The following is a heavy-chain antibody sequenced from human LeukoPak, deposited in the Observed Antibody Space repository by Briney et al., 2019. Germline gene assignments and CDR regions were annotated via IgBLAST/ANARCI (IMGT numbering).Heavy chain of an antibody. CDR2: ISSFAGSD. V-gene: IGHV3-64*01. J-gene: IGHJ4*02. CDR3: ARTQYFGQLFPSLY. Sequence: GGSLRLSCTASGFSFSDYAMHWVRQAPGKGLEFVASISSFAGSDIRYGNSVKGRFAISRDNPKNTLYLQMGSLRAEDTAVYFCARTQYFGQLFPSLYWGQGTLVAVSS. CDR1: GFSFSDYA. D-gene: IGHD3-10*01.